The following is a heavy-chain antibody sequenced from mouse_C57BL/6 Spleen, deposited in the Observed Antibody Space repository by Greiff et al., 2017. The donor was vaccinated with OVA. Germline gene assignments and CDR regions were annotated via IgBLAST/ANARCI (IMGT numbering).Heavy chain of an antibody. CDR2: ISDGGSYT. V-gene: IGHV5-4*01. CDR3: ARSGDGYYSFAY. J-gene: IGHJ3*01. Sequence: EVQRVESGGGLVKPGGSLKLSCAASGFTFSSYAMSWVRQTPEKRLEWVATISDGGSYTYYPDNVKGRFTISRDNAKNNLYLQMSHLKSEDTAMYYCARSGDGYYSFAYWGQGTLVTVSA. D-gene: IGHD2-3*01. CDR1: GFTFSSYA.